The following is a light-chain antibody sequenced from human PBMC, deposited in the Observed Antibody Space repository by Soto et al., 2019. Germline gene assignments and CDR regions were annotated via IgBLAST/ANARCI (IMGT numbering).Light chain of an antibody. V-gene: IGLV1-47*01. CDR3: AAWDDSLSGRV. Sequence: QSVLTQPPSASGTPGQRATISCSGSGSNVGTSYVYWYQQLPGTAPKLLIYANNQRPSGVPDRFSGSKSGTSASLAISGLRSEDEADYYCAAWDDSLSGRVFGGGTKLTVL. CDR1: GSNVGTSY. CDR2: ANN. J-gene: IGLJ3*02.